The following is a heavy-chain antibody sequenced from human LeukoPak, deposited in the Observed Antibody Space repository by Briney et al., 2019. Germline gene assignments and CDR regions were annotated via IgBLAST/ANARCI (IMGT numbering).Heavy chain of an antibody. CDR1: GFTFSSYG. D-gene: IGHD1-26*01. V-gene: IGHV3-23*01. CDR3: AKRRVGGSGHFDF. Sequence: GGSLRLSCAASGFTFSSYGMSWVRQAPGKGLEWVSGISGSGGSTNYADSVKGRFTISRDNSKDTLYLQMNSLRAEDTAVYYCAKRRVGGSGHFDFWGQGTLVTVSS. J-gene: IGHJ4*02. CDR2: ISGSGGST.